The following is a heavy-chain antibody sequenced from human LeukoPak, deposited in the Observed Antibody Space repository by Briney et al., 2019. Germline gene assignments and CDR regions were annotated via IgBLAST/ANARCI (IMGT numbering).Heavy chain of an antibody. CDR1: GFTFSSYS. V-gene: IGHV3-21*01. CDR3: AGAHGEAYCDGDCPFDY. Sequence: GGSLRLSCAASGFTFSSYSMNWVRQAPGKGLEWVSSISSSSSYIYYADSVKGRFTISRDNAKNSLYLQMNSLRAEDTAVYYCAGAHGEAYCDGDCPFDYWGQGTLVTVSS. J-gene: IGHJ4*02. D-gene: IGHD2-21*02. CDR2: ISSSSSYI.